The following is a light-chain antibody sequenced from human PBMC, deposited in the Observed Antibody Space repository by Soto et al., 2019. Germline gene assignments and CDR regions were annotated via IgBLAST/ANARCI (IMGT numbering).Light chain of an antibody. CDR3: CSYAGNNNYV. J-gene: IGLJ1*01. V-gene: IGLV2-8*01. CDR2: EVT. Sequence: QSVLTQPPSASGSPGQSVTFSCTGTSSDIGDYNYGSWYQQHPGKAPKLMIYEVTKRPSGVPDRFSGSKSGNTASLTVSGLQADDEADYYCCSYAGNNNYVFGTGTKVTVL. CDR1: SSDIGDYNY.